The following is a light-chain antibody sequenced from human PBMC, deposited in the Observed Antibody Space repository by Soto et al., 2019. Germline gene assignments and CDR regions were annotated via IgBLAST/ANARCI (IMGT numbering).Light chain of an antibody. J-gene: IGKJ2*01. Sequence: DIQLTQSPSSLSASVGDRVTITCRSSESISSCLNWYPQKPGKAPKLLIYAASSLRSGVPSRFSGSGSGTDFTLTISSLQPDDFATYYCQQSYSTPYTFGQGTKLEIK. CDR3: QQSYSTPYT. CDR1: ESISSC. V-gene: IGKV1-39*01. CDR2: AAS.